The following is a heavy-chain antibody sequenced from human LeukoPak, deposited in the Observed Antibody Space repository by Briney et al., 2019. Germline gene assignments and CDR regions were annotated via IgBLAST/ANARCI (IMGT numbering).Heavy chain of an antibody. Sequence: PGGSLRLSCAASGFTVSSNYMSWVRQAPGKGLEWVSVIYSGGSTYYADSVKGRFTISRDNSKNTLYLQMNSLRAEDTAVYYCAREGKYNYDSSPYYWGQGTLVTVSS. CDR1: GFTVSSNY. CDR3: AREGKYNYDSSPYY. V-gene: IGHV3-66*01. D-gene: IGHD3-22*01. J-gene: IGHJ4*02. CDR2: IYSGGST.